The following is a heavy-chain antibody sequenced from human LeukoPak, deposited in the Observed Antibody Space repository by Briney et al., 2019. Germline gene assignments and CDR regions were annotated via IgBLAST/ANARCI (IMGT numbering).Heavy chain of an antibody. Sequence: GGSLRLSCAASGFTFDDYAMHWVRQAPGKGLEWVSGISWNSGSIGYADSVKGRFTISRDNAKNSLYLQMNSLRAEDTAVYYCARDRGVATIGSYYFDYWGQGTLVTVSS. D-gene: IGHD5-12*01. CDR2: ISWNSGSI. V-gene: IGHV3-9*01. J-gene: IGHJ4*02. CDR3: ARDRGVATIGSYYFDY. CDR1: GFTFDDYA.